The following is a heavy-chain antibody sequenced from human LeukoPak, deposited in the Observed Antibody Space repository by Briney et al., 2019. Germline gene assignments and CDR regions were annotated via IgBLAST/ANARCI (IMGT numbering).Heavy chain of an antibody. D-gene: IGHD3-16*01. J-gene: IGHJ4*02. Sequence: PGRSLRLSCAASGFTFSGYAMHWVRQAPGKGLEWVAVISYDGSNKYYADSVKGRFTISRDNSKNTLYLQMNSLRAEDTAVYYCARDSLMGDTRDYWGQGTLVTVSS. CDR3: ARDSLMGDTRDY. CDR2: ISYDGSNK. CDR1: GFTFSGYA. V-gene: IGHV3-30-3*01.